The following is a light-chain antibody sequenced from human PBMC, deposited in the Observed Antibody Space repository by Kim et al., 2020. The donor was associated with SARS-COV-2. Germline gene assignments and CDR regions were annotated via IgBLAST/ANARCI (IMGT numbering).Light chain of an antibody. CDR3: QQYNSSPWA. CDR2: GAS. Sequence: APGERANRSCRASQSVSNNYLAWYQQRPGQAPRLLIYGASSRATDIPDRFSGSGSGTDFTLTISRLEPEDFAVYYCQQYNSSPWAFGQGTKVDIK. J-gene: IGKJ1*01. V-gene: IGKV3-20*01. CDR1: QSVSNNY.